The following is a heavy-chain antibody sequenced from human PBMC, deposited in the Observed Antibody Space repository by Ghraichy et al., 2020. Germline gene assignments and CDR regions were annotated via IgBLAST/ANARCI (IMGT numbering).Heavy chain of an antibody. CDR2: IDWDDDK. D-gene: IGHD3-22*01. V-gene: IGHV2-70*11. Sequence: SGPTLVKPTQTLTLTCTFSGFSLSTSGMCVSWIRQPPGKALEWLARIDWDDDKYYSTSLKTRLTISKDTSKNQVVLTMTNMDPVDTATYYCARIPAEDSSGLAFDYWGQGTLVTVSS. CDR1: GFSLSTSGMC. CDR3: ARIPAEDSSGLAFDY. J-gene: IGHJ4*02.